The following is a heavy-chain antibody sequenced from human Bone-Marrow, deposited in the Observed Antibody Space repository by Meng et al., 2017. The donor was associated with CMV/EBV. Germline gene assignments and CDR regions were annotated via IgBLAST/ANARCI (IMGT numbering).Heavy chain of an antibody. J-gene: IGHJ4*02. CDR2: IYYSGST. CDR3: AREYGYGGNFLDY. Sequence: GSLRLSCTVSGGSVSSGSYYWSWIRQPPGKGLEWIGYIYYSGSTYYNPSLKSRVTISVDTSKNQFSLKLSSVTAADTAVYYCAREYGYGGNFLDYWGQGTLVTVSS. V-gene: IGHV4-61*01. D-gene: IGHD4-23*01. CDR1: GGSVSSGSYY.